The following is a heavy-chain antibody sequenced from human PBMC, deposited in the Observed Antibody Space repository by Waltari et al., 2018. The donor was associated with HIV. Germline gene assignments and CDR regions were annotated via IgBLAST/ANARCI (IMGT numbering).Heavy chain of an antibody. CDR1: GYTFTGYY. V-gene: IGHV1-2*02. CDR3: ARPLPYCSTSSCPYFDP. D-gene: IGHD2-2*01. CDR2: INPNSGAT. J-gene: IGHJ5*02. Sequence: QVQLVQSGAEVKQAGASVKVSCKASGYTFTGYYMHWVRQAPGQGLEWMGWINPNSGATNYAQKFQGRVTMTRDTSISTAYMELNSLRSHDTAVYYCARPLPYCSTSSCPYFDPWGQGTLVTVSS.